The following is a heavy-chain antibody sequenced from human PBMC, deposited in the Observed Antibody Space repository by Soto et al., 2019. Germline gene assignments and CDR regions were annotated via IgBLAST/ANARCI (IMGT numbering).Heavy chain of an antibody. CDR1: GFAFDRFA. CDR3: AKATDSEYYDIDY. Sequence: EVKLLESGGGLVQPGGSLRLSCTASGFAFDRFAMNWVRQAPGKGLQWVSSISYSGGSRYYADSVKGRFTVSRDNSKKTLFLQINNLRPEGTAVYYCAKATDSEYYDIDYWGQGTLVTVAS. CDR2: ISYSGGSR. V-gene: IGHV3-23*01. D-gene: IGHD3-9*01. J-gene: IGHJ4*02.